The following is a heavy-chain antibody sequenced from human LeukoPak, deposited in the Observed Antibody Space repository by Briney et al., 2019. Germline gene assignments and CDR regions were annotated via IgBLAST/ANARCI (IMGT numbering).Heavy chain of an antibody. CDR2: IYRDGST. D-gene: IGHD1-26*01. CDR1: GFSVSSNY. J-gene: IGHJ6*02. CDR3: AKDPHYSGSLNYYYYGMDV. V-gene: IGHV3-53*05. Sequence: GGSLRLSCAASGFSVSSNYMNWVRQGPGKGLEWVSVIYRDGSTYYAGSVKGRFTISRDNSKNTLYLQMNSLRAEDTAVYYCAKDPHYSGSLNYYYYGMDVWGQGTTVTVSS.